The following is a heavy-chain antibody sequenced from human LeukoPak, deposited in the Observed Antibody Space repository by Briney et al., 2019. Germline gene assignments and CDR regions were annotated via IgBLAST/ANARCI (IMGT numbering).Heavy chain of an antibody. CDR1: GFTVSSNY. CDR2: IYSGGST. V-gene: IGHV3-66*01. J-gene: IGHJ4*02. D-gene: IGHD4-17*01. Sequence: GGPLRLSCAASGFTVSSNYMSWVRQAPGKGLEWVSVIYSGGSTYYADSVKGRFTISRDNSKNTLYLQMNSLRAEDTAVYYCARARYGDYRFDYWGQGTLVTDSS. CDR3: ARARYGDYRFDY.